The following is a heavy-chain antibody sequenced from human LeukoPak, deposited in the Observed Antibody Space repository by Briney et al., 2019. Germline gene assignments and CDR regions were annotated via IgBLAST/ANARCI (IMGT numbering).Heavy chain of an antibody. CDR1: GGSISSYY. J-gene: IGHJ5*02. CDR2: IYYSGST. V-gene: IGHV4-59*01. D-gene: IGHD3-22*01. CDR3: ARSTYYYDSSGHWDNWFDP. Sequence: SETLSLTCTVSGGSISSYYWSWIRQPPGKGLEWIGYIYYSGSTNYNPSLKSRVTISVDTSKNQFSLKLSSVTAADTAVYYCARSTYYYDSSGHWDNWFDPWGQGTLVTVSS.